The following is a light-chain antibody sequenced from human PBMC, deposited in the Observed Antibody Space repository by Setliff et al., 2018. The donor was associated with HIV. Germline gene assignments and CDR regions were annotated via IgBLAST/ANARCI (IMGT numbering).Light chain of an antibody. CDR1: SSDVGSYDF. J-gene: IGLJ1*01. CDR3: ASYRPNDLGV. Sequence: QSALIQPASVSGSTGQSVTVSCTGTSSDVGSYDFVSWYQQLPGKAPKLLIYDVSDRPSGVSHRFSGSKSVNTASLTISGLQSEDEVYYYCASYRPNDLGVFGTGTKVTVL. V-gene: IGLV2-14*03. CDR2: DVS.